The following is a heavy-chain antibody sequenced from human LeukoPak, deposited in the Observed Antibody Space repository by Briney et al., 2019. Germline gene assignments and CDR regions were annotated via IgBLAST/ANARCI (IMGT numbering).Heavy chain of an antibody. V-gene: IGHV3-74*01. CDR2: INSDGSTT. CDR3: ARLYSSGWRYFGY. Sequence: GGSLRLSCAASGFTFSSYWMHWVRQAPGKGLVWVSRINSDGSTTNYADSVKGRFTISRDNAKNTLDLQMNSLRAEDTAVYYCARLYSSGWRYFGYWGQGTLVTVSS. J-gene: IGHJ4*02. D-gene: IGHD6-19*01. CDR1: GFTFSSYW.